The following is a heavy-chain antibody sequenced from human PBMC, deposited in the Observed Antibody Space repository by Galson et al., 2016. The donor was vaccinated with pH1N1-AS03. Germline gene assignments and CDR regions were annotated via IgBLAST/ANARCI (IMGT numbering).Heavy chain of an antibody. D-gene: IGHD4-17*01. CDR2: ISGYNGNT. J-gene: IGHJ6*02. Sequence: SVKVSCKASSYKFTNYGFNWVRQAPGQGLEWMGWISGYNGNTNYAQSLQGRVTMTTDTSTSTAYMELRSLRSDDTAVYYCARDDGALYYYYGLDVWGQGTTVTVSS. V-gene: IGHV1-18*04. CDR3: ARDDGALYYYYGLDV. CDR1: SYKFTNYG.